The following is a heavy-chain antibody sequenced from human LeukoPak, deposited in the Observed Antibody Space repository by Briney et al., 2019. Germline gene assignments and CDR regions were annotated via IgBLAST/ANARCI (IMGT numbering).Heavy chain of an antibody. D-gene: IGHD3-9*01. J-gene: IGHJ5*02. CDR1: GGSFSGYY. CDR3: ARGARGPLTGYYMSRWFDP. CDR2: INHSGST. Sequence: SETLSLTCAVYGGSFSGYYWSWIRQPPGKGLEWIGEINHSGSTNYNPSLKSRVTISVDTSKNQFSLKLSSVTAAGTAVYYCARGARGPLTGYYMSRWFDPWGQGTLVTVSS. V-gene: IGHV4-34*01.